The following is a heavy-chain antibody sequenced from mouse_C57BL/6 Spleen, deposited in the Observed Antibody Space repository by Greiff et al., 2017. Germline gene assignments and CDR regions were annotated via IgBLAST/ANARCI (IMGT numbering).Heavy chain of an antibody. V-gene: IGHV1-54*01. J-gene: IGHJ3*01. CDR2: INPGSGGT. CDR3: ARQLRLRGFAY. CDR1: GYAFTNYL. D-gene: IGHD3-2*02. Sequence: QVPLQQSGAELVRPGTSVKVSCKASGYAFTNYLIEWVKQRPGQGLEWIGVINPGSGGTNYNEKFKGKATLTADKSSSTAYMQLSSLTSEDSAVYFCARQLRLRGFAYWGQGTLVTVSA.